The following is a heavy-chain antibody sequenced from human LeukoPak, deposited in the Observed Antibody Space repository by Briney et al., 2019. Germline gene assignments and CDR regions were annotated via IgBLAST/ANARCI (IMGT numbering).Heavy chain of an antibody. V-gene: IGHV1-2*02. D-gene: IGHD6-13*01. Sequence: ASVKVSCKASGYTFTGYYMHWVRQAPGQGLEWMGWINPNSGGTNYAQKFQGRVTMTRDTSISTAYMELSRLRSDDTAVYYCARSIAAAGGDIDYWGQGTLVTVSS. J-gene: IGHJ4*02. CDR3: ARSIAAAGGDIDY. CDR1: GYTFTGYY. CDR2: INPNSGGT.